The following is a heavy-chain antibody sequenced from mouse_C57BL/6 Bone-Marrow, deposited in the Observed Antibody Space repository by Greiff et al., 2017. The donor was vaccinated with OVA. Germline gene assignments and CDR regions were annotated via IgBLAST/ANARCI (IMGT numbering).Heavy chain of an antibody. CDR3: ARLEENYYGSSYGWYFDV. CDR2: INPNNGGT. D-gene: IGHD1-1*01. V-gene: IGHV1-18*01. CDR1: GYPFTDYN. J-gene: IGHJ1*03. Sequence: VQLKESGPELVKPGASVKIPCKASGYPFTDYNMDWVKQSHGKSLEWIGDINPNNGGTIYNQKFKGKATLTVDKSSSTAYMAPRSLTSEDTAVYYCARLEENYYGSSYGWYFDVWGTGTTVTVSS.